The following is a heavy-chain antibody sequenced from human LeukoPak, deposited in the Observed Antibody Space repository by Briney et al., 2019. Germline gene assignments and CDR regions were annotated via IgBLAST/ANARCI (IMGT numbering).Heavy chain of an antibody. CDR2: INRDGSEK. CDR1: GFTFSSYW. D-gene: IGHD2-2*01. J-gene: IGHJ5*02. CDR3: AKTGGYCSSTSCHNWFDP. V-gene: IGHV3-7*01. Sequence: PGGSLRLSCVASGFTFSSYWMSWVRQAPGKGLEWVANINRDGSEKYYVDSVKGRFTISRDDSKNTLYLQMNSLRAEDTAVYYCAKTGGYCSSTSCHNWFDPWGQGTLVTVSS.